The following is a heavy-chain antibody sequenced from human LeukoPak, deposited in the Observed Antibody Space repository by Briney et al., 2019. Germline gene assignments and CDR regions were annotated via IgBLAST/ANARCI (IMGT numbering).Heavy chain of an antibody. V-gene: IGHV4-39*01. CDR1: GRFISSGGYY. J-gene: IGHJ3*01. D-gene: IGHD3-22*01. Sequence: SETLSLACVVSGRFISSGGYYWGWFRHPPEKGLEWIGSVHHSGITYYNTSLNSRVTISVHNSKNQFSLKLTSVTAADTAVYYCTRNPPNYYDSSGSMGAFDVWGQGTMVTVSS. CDR2: VHHSGIT. CDR3: TRNPPNYYDSSGSMGAFDV.